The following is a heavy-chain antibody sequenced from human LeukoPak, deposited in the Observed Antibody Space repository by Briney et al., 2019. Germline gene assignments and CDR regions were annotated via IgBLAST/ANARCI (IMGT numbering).Heavy chain of an antibody. J-gene: IGHJ4*02. CDR2: ISGIGSGGST. V-gene: IGHV3-23*01. CDR3: VKLAGDLIIADTRRHDD. D-gene: IGHD7-27*01. Sequence: GGSLRLSCAASGFTFPNYDMSWVRQSPGKGLEWVSAISGIGSGGSTHYAASVKGRVTISRVNSDNILYLQMNSLRAEDTAVYYCVKLAGDLIIADTRRHDDWGQGTLVTVSS. CDR1: GFTFPNYD.